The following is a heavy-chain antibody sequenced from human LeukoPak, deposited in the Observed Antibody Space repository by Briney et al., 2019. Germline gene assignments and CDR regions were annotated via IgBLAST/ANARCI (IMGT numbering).Heavy chain of an antibody. D-gene: IGHD3-22*01. CDR3: AKSSSAFLDVFDL. CDR1: GFTFSRYA. Sequence: GGSLRLSCAASGFTFSRYAMNWVRQAPGKGLEWVSTITGSGDSTYSADSVKGRFTISRDNSKNTLYLQMNSLRAEDTAVYYCAKSSSAFLDVFDLWGQGTMVTVSS. CDR2: ITGSGDST. V-gene: IGHV3-23*01. J-gene: IGHJ3*01.